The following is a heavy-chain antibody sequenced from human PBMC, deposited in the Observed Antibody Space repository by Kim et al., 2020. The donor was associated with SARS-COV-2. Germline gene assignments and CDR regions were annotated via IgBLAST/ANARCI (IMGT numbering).Heavy chain of an antibody. CDR2: IYPGDSDT. Sequence: GESLKISCQGFGYRFSAYWVAWVRQMPGKGLEWMGIIYPGDSDTTYSPSFQGQVTISVDNSISAAYLQWSSVKASDTAVYFCARRGGDYGLDVWGQGTTVTVSS. V-gene: IGHV5-51*01. CDR1: GYRFSAYW. D-gene: IGHD2-15*01. J-gene: IGHJ6*02. CDR3: ARRGGDYGLDV.